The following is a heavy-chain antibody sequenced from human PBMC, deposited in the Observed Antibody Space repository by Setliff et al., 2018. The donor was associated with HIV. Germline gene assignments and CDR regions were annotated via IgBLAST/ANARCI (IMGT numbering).Heavy chain of an antibody. CDR1: GYTFTSYG. Sequence: ASVKVSCKASGYTFTSYGISWVRQAPGQGLEWMGWISAYNGNTNYAQKFQGRVTITADKSTSTAYMELSSLRSEDTAVYYCARDPGEGGGGFLEWTIGYYYYMDVWGKGTTVTVTS. D-gene: IGHD3-3*01. CDR3: ARDPGEGGGGFLEWTIGYYYYMDV. CDR2: ISAYNGNT. J-gene: IGHJ6*03. V-gene: IGHV1-18*01.